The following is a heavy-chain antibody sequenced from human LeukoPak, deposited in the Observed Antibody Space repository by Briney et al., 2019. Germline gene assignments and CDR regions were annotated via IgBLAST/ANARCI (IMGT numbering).Heavy chain of an antibody. Sequence: SETLSLTCTVSGGSFSGYYWSWIRRSPGKGLEWIGYIYYGGSTNYNPSLKSRVTISVDTSKNQFSLKLSSVTAADTAIYYCARESSSHYFDYWGQGTLVTVSS. V-gene: IGHV4-59*01. CDR3: ARESSSHYFDY. CDR2: IYYGGST. J-gene: IGHJ4*02. CDR1: GGSFSGYY. D-gene: IGHD6-6*01.